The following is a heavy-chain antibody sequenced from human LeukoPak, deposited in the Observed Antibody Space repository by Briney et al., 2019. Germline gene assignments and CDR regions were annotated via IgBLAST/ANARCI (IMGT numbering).Heavy chain of an antibody. J-gene: IGHJ4*02. Sequence: GGSLRLSCAASGFTVSSNYMSWVRQAPGKGLEWVSVIYSGGSTYYADSVKGRFTISRGNSKNTLYLQMNGLRAEDTALYYCARGRYSSSWFGEGYFFDYWGQGTLVTVSS. D-gene: IGHD6-13*01. CDR2: IYSGGST. V-gene: IGHV3-53*01. CDR3: ARGRYSSSWFGEGYFFDY. CDR1: GFTVSSNY.